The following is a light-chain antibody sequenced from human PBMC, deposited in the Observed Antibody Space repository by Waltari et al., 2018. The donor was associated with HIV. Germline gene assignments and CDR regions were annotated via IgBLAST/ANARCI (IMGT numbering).Light chain of an antibody. CDR3: CSYAGGDTLV. CDR1: SSDVGGSNY. V-gene: IGLV2-11*01. J-gene: IGLJ3*02. Sequence: QSALTQPRSVSGSPGQSVTISCTGTSSDVGGSNYVSWYQQHPGTPPKLMIYDVTKRPSGVPDRFSGSKSGNTASLTISGLQAEDEADYFCCSYAGGDTLVFGGGTKLTVL. CDR2: DVT.